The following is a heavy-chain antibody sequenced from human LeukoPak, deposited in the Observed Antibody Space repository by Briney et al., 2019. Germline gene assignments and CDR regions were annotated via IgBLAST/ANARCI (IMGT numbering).Heavy chain of an antibody. J-gene: IGHJ3*02. CDR1: GYSISSGYY. D-gene: IGHD4-23*01. CDR2: IYHSGST. V-gene: IGHV4-38-2*02. CDR3: ARDGDDYGGFDAFDI. Sequence: SETLSLTCTVSGYSISSGYYWGWIRQPPGKGLEWIGSIYHSGSTYYNPSLKSRVTISVDTSKNQFSLKLSSVTAADTAVYYCARDGDDYGGFDAFDIWGQGTMVTVSS.